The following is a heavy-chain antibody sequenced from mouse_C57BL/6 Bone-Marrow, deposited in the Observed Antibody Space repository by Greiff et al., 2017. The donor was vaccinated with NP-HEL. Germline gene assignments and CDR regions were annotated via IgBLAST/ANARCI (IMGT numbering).Heavy chain of an antibody. Sequence: QVQLQQSGAELARPGASVKLSCKASGYPFTSYGIRWVKQRPGQGLAWIGEIYPRSGYTYYNQKFKGQATLTADTSSSTAYMELRSLTSEDSAVYFCARSYLTLYAMDYWGQGASVTVSS. V-gene: IGHV1-81*01. CDR1: GYPFTSYG. CDR3: ARSYLTLYAMDY. J-gene: IGHJ4*01. CDR2: IYPRSGYT. D-gene: IGHD1-1*01.